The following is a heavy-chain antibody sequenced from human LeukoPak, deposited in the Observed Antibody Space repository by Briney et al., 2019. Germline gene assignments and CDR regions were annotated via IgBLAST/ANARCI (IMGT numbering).Heavy chain of an antibody. V-gene: IGHV4-4*07. CDR1: GGSISSYY. J-gene: IGHJ6*03. Sequence: SGTLSLTCVVSGGSISSYYWSWIRQPAGKGLEWIGRIYTSGSTNYNPSLKSRVTMSVDTSKNQFSLKLSSVTAADTAVYYCARDKDYYYYMDVWGKGTTVTVSS. CDR2: IYTSGST. CDR3: ARDKDYYYYMDV.